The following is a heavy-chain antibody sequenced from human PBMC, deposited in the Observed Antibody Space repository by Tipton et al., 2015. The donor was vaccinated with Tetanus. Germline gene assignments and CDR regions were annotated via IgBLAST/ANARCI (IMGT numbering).Heavy chain of an antibody. J-gene: IGHJ4*02. CDR3: ARDQASGTRGWNYFDF. D-gene: IGHD1-7*01. CDR1: GGSISSGGYY. Sequence: GLVKPSQTLSLTCTVSGGSISSGGYYWSWIRQHPGKGLEWIGDIYSSGSTYTDPSLKGRVTISVDTSKNQFSLRLNSVTAADTAVYYCARDQASGTRGWNYFDFWGLGTLVTVSS. CDR2: IYSSGST. V-gene: IGHV4-31*03.